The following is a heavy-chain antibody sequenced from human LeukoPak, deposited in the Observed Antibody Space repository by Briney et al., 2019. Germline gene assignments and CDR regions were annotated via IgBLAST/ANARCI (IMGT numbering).Heavy chain of an antibody. CDR2: IYYSGST. D-gene: IGHD2-2*01. Sequence: PSETLSLTCTVSGGSISSSSYYWGWIRQPPGKGLEWIGSIYYSGSTYYNPSLKSRVTISVDTSKNQLSLKLSSVTAAETSLYYCARSAVVVPGPMDVWGKGTTVTVSS. CDR3: ARSAVVVPGPMDV. J-gene: IGHJ6*03. V-gene: IGHV4-39*07. CDR1: GGSISSSSYY.